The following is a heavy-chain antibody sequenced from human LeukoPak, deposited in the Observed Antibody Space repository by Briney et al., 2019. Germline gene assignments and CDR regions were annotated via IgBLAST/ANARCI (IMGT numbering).Heavy chain of an antibody. V-gene: IGHV3-48*03. CDR1: GFTFSSYE. D-gene: IGHD5-12*01. CDR3: ARVFYSGYLDVWYYYMDV. Sequence: PGGSLRLSCAASGFTFSSYEMNWVRQAPGKGLEWVSYISSSGSTIYYADSVKGRFTISRDNAKNSLYLQMNSLRAEDTAVYYCARVFYSGYLDVWYYYMDVWGKGTTVTISS. J-gene: IGHJ6*03. CDR2: ISSSGSTI.